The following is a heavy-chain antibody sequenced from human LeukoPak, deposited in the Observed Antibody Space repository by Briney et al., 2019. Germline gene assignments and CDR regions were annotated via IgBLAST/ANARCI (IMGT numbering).Heavy chain of an antibody. Sequence: KTGGSLRLSCAASGFTLSSYAMTWVRQAPGKGLEWVSSISSNSSYIYSADSVKGRFTISRDNAKNSLYLQMISLTAEDTAVYYCARDRSAMGWGFDIWGQGTRVTVSS. CDR3: ARDRSAMGWGFDI. D-gene: IGHD3-16*01. CDR2: ISSNSSYI. J-gene: IGHJ3*02. CDR1: GFTLSSYA. V-gene: IGHV3-21*01.